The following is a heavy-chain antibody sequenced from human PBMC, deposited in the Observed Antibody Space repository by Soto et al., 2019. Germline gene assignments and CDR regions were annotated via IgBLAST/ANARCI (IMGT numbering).Heavy chain of an antibody. D-gene: IGHD3-22*01. CDR1: GGSISSGGYY. Sequence: SETLSLTCTVSGGSISSGGYYWSWIRQHPGKGLEWIGYIYYSGSTYYNPSLKSRVTISVDTSKNQFSLKLSSVTAADTAVYYCARNRVEYYDSSGYIDYWGQGTLVTVSS. CDR3: ARNRVEYYDSSGYIDY. V-gene: IGHV4-31*03. J-gene: IGHJ4*02. CDR2: IYYSGST.